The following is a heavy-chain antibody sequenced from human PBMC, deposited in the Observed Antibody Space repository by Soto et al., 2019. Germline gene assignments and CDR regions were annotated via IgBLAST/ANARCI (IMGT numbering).Heavy chain of an antibody. CDR3: AKEPRSGPNWFDP. J-gene: IGHJ5*02. Sequence: GASVKVSCAASGFTFSSYAMSWVRQAPGKGLEWVSAISGSGGSTYYADSVKGRFTISRDNSKNTLYLQMNSLRAEDTAVYYCAKEPRSGPNWFDPWGQGTLVTVSS. CDR1: GFTFSSYA. CDR2: ISGSGGST. V-gene: IGHV3-23*01. D-gene: IGHD3-10*01.